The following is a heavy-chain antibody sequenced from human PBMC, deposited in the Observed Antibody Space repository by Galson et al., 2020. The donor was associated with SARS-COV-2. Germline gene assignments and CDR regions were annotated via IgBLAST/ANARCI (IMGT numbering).Heavy chain of an antibody. J-gene: IGHJ6*02. V-gene: IGHV3-11*01. D-gene: IGHD2-15*01. CDR2: ISNNNSPI. CDR1: GFTFSDYY. CDR3: ARDLYCSGGNCHAYGMDV. Sequence: GGSLRLSCAASGFTFSDYYMSWIRQAPGKGLEWVSYISNNNSPIYYADSVKGRFTISRDNAKNSLYLQMNSLRAEDTAVYYWARDLYCSGGNCHAYGMDVWGQGTTVTVSS.